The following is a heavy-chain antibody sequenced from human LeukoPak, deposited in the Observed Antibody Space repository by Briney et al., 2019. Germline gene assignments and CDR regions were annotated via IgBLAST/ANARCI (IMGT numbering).Heavy chain of an antibody. V-gene: IGHV1-69*13. CDR1: GYTFTSYG. D-gene: IGHD4-17*01. CDR3: ARILDDYGDYPGDY. CDR2: IIPIFGTA. J-gene: IGHJ4*02. Sequence: ASVKVSCKASGYTFTSYGISWVRQAPGQGLEWMGGIIPIFGTANYAQKFQGRVTITADESTSTAYMELSSLRSEDTAVYYCARILDDYGDYPGDYWGQGTLVTVSS.